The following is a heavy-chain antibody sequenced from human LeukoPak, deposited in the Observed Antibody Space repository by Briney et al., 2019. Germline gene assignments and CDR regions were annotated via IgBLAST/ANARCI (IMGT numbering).Heavy chain of an antibody. D-gene: IGHD2-2*02. J-gene: IGHJ4*02. CDR2: IRYDGSNK. CDR3: AKANSREVPAAILGY. CDR1: GFTFSSYG. Sequence: PGGSLRLSCAASGFTFSSYGMHWVRQAPGTGLEWVAFIRYDGSNKYYADSVKGRFTISRDNSKNTLYLQMNSLRAEDTAVYYCAKANSREVPAAILGYWGQGTLVTVSS. V-gene: IGHV3-30*02.